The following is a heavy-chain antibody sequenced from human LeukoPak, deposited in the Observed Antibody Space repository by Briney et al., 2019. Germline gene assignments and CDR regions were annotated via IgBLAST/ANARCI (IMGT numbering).Heavy chain of an antibody. J-gene: IGHJ5*02. D-gene: IGHD5-18*01. V-gene: IGHV4-34*01. Sequence: PSETLSLTCAVYGGSFSGYYWSWIRQPPGKGLEWIGEINHSGSTNYNPSLKSRVTISVDTSKSQFSLELNSVTAADTAVYYCARRSYGRNWFEPWGQGNLVTVSS. CDR1: GGSFSGYY. CDR3: ARRSYGRNWFEP. CDR2: INHSGST.